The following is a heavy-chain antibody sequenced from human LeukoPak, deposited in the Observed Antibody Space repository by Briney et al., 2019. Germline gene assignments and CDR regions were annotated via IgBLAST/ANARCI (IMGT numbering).Heavy chain of an antibody. V-gene: IGHV1-2*02. CDR1: GYIFTGYY. D-gene: IGHD6-13*01. Sequence: ASVKASCKASGYIFTGYYMHWVRQAPGQGLEWMGWINPNSGGTNYAQKFQGRVTMTRDTSINTAYMELSRLTSDDTAVYYCARALYSTSWYANYWGQGTLVTVSS. CDR2: INPNSGGT. CDR3: ARALYSTSWYANY. J-gene: IGHJ4*02.